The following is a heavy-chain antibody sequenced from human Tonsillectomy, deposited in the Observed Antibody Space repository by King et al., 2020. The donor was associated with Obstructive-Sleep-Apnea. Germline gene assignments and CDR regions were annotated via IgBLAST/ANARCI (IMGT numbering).Heavy chain of an antibody. CDR3: ARRLTPIVRGVIIPTEYLGLDV. D-gene: IGHD3-10*01. CDR2: IYPGDSDT. V-gene: IGHV5-51*01. J-gene: IGHJ6*02. CDR1: GYRFSNYW. Sequence: VQLVESGAEVKKPGESLKISCKGSGYRFSNYWIAWVRQMPGKGLECMGVIYPGDSDTTYSPSFQGQVTISADKSISTAYLQWNSLKASDTAIYYCARRLTPIVRGVIIPTEYLGLDVWGPGTTVTVS.